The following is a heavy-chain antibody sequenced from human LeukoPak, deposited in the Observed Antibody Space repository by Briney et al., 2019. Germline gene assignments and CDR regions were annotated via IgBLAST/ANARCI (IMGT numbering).Heavy chain of an antibody. J-gene: IGHJ4*02. V-gene: IGHV3-23*01. CDR3: AKSAGPAAAPAFDY. D-gene: IGHD2-2*01. CDR2: ISCSGGST. Sequence: PGGSLRLSCAASGFTFSSYPMRSVRQAPGKGLEWVSPISCSGGSTYYADSVKGRFTISRDNSKNTLYLQMNSLRAEDTAVYYCAKSAGPAAAPAFDYWGQGTLVTVSS. CDR1: GFTFSSYP.